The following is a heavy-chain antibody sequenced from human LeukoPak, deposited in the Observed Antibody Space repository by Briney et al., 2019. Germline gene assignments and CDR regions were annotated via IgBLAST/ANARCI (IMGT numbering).Heavy chain of an antibody. V-gene: IGHV4-39*02. D-gene: IGHD1-1*01. CDR2: MYYSGST. CDR1: GGSISSSSYS. J-gene: IGHJ5*02. CDR3: ARGISSNWNRWYDP. Sequence: PSETLSLTCTVSGGSISSSSYSWGWIRQPPGKGLEWIVNMYYSGSTYYNPSLQSRVTISVDTTKNHFSLKLSSVTAADTAVYYCARGISSNWNRWYDPWGRGTLVTVSS.